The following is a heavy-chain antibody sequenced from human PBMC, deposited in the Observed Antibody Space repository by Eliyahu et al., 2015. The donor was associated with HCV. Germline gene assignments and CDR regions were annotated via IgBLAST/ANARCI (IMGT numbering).Heavy chain of an antibody. V-gene: IGHV3-23*01. J-gene: IGHJ5*02. Sequence: EVQLLESGGGLVQPGGSXRLSCAASGFPFXSYAMGWVRQAPGKGRGGVXAXSGSGGSTYYADSVKGRFTISRDNSKNTLYLQMNSLRAEDTAVYYCAKDQGSSGYYYRWFDPWGQGTLVTVSS. CDR1: GFPFXSYA. CDR3: AKDQGSSGYYYRWFDP. CDR2: XSGSGGST. D-gene: IGHD3-22*01.